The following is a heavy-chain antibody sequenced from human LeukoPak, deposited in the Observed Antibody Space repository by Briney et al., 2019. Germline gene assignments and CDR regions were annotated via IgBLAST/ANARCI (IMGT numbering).Heavy chain of an antibody. V-gene: IGHV4-4*02. J-gene: IGHJ4*02. CDR1: GGSISSSNW. Sequence: SGTLSLTCAVSGGSISSSNWWSWVRQPPGKGLEWIGEIYHSGSTNYNPSLKSRVTISVDKSKNQFSLNLSSVTAADTAVYYCARVRRSRLAELDYWGQGTLVTVSS. D-gene: IGHD1-14*01. CDR2: IYHSGST. CDR3: ARVRRSRLAELDY.